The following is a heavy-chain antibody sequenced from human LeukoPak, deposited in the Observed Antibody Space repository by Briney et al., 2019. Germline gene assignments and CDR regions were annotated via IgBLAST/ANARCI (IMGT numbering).Heavy chain of an antibody. Sequence: SETLSLTCTVSGGSISSYYWSWIRQPPGKGLEWIGYIYYSGSTNYNPSLKSRVTISVDTSKNQFSLKLSSVTAADTAVYYCARDNYVEYYGSGANWFDPWGQGTLVTVSS. CDR1: GGSISSYY. CDR3: ARDNYVEYYGSGANWFDP. J-gene: IGHJ5*02. D-gene: IGHD3-10*01. V-gene: IGHV4-59*01. CDR2: IYYSGST.